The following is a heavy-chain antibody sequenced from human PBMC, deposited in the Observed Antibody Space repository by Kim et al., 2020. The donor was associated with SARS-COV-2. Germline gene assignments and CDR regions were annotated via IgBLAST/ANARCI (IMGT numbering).Heavy chain of an antibody. D-gene: IGHD3-10*01. J-gene: IGHJ6*03. Sequence: SRVTISVDTSKNQFSLKLSSVTAADTAVYYCARCSWFGDFGIYYYYMDVWGKGTTVTVSS. V-gene: IGHV4-34*01. CDR3: ARCSWFGDFGIYYYYMDV.